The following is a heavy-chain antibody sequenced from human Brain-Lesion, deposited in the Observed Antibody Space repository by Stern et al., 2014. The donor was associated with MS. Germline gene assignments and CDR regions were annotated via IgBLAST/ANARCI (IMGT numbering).Heavy chain of an antibody. V-gene: IGHV4-61*02. CDR1: GASISSGTYF. Sequence: QLQLQESGPGLVKPSQTLSLTCTVSGASISSGTYFWTWIRQPAGKGLEWIGRISTSGSTTYNPSLKSRVTISLDTSKKEFSLKLGSVTAADTAVYYCARAYYYDTSGDSDAFNIWGQGTQVTVSS. D-gene: IGHD3-22*01. J-gene: IGHJ3*02. CDR3: ARAYYYDTSGDSDAFNI. CDR2: ISTSGST.